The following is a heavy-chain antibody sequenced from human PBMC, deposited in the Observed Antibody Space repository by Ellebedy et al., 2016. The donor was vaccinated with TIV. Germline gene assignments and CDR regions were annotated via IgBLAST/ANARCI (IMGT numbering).Heavy chain of an antibody. CDR2: IGSSGTII. CDR1: GFTFSSYS. D-gene: IGHD2-2*01. V-gene: IGHV3-48*01. CDR3: AKPFVGHCISTICYVFDD. Sequence: GESLKISCAASGFTFSSYSMHWVRQAPGKGLECVSYIGSSGTIIYYADSVRGRFTVSRDTSKKTSYLHMNGLRAEDTAVYYCAKPFVGHCISTICYVFDDWGQGTPVTVSS. J-gene: IGHJ4*02.